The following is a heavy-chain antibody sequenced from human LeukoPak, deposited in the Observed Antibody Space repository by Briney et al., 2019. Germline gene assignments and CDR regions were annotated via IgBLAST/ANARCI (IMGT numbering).Heavy chain of an antibody. J-gene: IGHJ4*02. V-gene: IGHV1-2*02. D-gene: IGHD2-15*01. Sequence: ASVKVSCKASGYTFTGYYMHWVRQAPGQGLEWMGWINPNSGGTNYAQKFQGRATMTRDTSISTAYMELSRLRSDDTAVYYCARSPRGYCSGGSCYSYGYWGQGTLVTVSS. CDR3: ARSPRGYCSGGSCYSYGY. CDR1: GYTFTGYY. CDR2: INPNSGGT.